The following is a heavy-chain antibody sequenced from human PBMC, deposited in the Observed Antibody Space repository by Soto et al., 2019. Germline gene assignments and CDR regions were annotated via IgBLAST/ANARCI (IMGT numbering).Heavy chain of an antibody. CDR3: ATEMGASRGPFDN. Sequence: GGSLRLSCVVSVFPFGANAMSWVGQAPGKGLEWVSGLSNTGRRTYYADSVKGRFTISRDNSENTVYLQMNSLRVEDTAVYYCATEMGASRGPFDNWGQGTLVTVSS. V-gene: IGHV3-23*01. CDR2: LSNTGRRT. CDR1: VFPFGANA. J-gene: IGHJ4*02. D-gene: IGHD3-10*01.